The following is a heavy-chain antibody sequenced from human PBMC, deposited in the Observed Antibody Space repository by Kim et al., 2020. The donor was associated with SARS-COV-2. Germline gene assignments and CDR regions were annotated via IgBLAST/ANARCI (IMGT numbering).Heavy chain of an antibody. V-gene: IGHV3-23*01. CDR3: AKGAGAPFFFDY. J-gene: IGHJ4*02. D-gene: IGHD6-19*01. Sequence: YADSVKGRLPISRDNSKNTLFLQMNNLRAEDTAVYYCAKGAGAPFFFDYWGQGTLVTVSS.